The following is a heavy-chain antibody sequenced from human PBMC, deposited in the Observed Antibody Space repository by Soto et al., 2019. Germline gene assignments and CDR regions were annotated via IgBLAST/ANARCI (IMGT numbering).Heavy chain of an antibody. CDR1: GDSISSGGFY. J-gene: IGHJ4*02. Sequence: SETLSLTCTVSGDSISSGGFYWSWIRQHPGKGLEWIGYIYYSGTTYYNPSLKSRVTISIDTSKNQFSLRLSSVTAADTAVYYCARRSYGSGSYHIDYWGQGTLVTVSS. V-gene: IGHV4-31*03. CDR3: ARRSYGSGSYHIDY. D-gene: IGHD3-10*01. CDR2: IYYSGTT.